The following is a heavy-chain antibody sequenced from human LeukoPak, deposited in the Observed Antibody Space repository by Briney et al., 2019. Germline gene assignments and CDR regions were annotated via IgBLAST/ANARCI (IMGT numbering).Heavy chain of an antibody. V-gene: IGHV1-2*02. Sequence: ASVKVSCKASGYTFTGYYMHWVRQAPRQGLEWMGWINPNSGGTNYAQKFQGRVTMTRDTAISTAYMELSRLRSDDTAVYYCAVLGIFGVVINFDYWGQGTLVTVSS. J-gene: IGHJ4*02. CDR3: AVLGIFGVVINFDY. CDR1: GYTFTGYY. CDR2: INPNSGGT. D-gene: IGHD3-3*01.